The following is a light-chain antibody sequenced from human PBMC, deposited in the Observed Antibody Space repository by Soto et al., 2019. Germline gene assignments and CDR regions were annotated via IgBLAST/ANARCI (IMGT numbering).Light chain of an antibody. CDR2: DVS. CDR3: CSFAGSYTGV. CDR1: SSDVGDYNY. Sequence: QSALTQPRSVSGSPGQSVTISCTGTSSDVGDYNYVSWYQQHPGKAPKLMIYDVSKRPSGVPDRFSGSKSDNTASLTISGLQAEDEADYYCCSFAGSYTGVFGTGTKLTVL. V-gene: IGLV2-11*01. J-gene: IGLJ1*01.